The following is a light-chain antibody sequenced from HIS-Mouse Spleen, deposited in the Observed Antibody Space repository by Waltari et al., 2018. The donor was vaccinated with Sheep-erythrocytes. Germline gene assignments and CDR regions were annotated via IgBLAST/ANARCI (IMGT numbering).Light chain of an antibody. J-gene: IGLJ3*02. CDR3: QAWDSSTWV. Sequence: SYELTKPPSVSVSPGQTASITCSGDKLGDKYACWYQQKPGQSPVLVIYQDSKRPPGTPERFAGSNTGNAAALTISGTRAMDEADYYCQAWDSSTWVFGGGTKLTVL. V-gene: IGLV3-1*01. CDR2: QDS. CDR1: KLGDKY.